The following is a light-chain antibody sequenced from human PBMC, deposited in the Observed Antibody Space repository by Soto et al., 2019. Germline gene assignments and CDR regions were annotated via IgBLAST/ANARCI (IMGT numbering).Light chain of an antibody. Sequence: EIVMTQSPVTLSVSPGERATLSCRASQSVTSNLAWYQQKPGQASRLLIYGASTRATGIPARFSGSGSGTEFTLTISNLQSEDFAIYYCQKFNDWTRTFGQGTKVEIK. J-gene: IGKJ1*01. CDR3: QKFNDWTRT. CDR2: GAS. CDR1: QSVTSN. V-gene: IGKV3-15*01.